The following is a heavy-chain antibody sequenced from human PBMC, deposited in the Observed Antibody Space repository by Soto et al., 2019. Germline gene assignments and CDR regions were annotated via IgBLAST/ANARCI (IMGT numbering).Heavy chain of an antibody. D-gene: IGHD6-13*01. Sequence: QITLKTAGPTLVPPTQTLTMTSTFSGIPLISSGVGVGWRLPTTGTALEWLAPIYWYDDTRYSPSLRSRLILTRDTCKNQVVQTTTTMNALHTATDYCFDRLDSNSPAYRCQGTLVTVSS. CDR2: IYWYDDT. CDR3: FDRLDSNSPAY. J-gene: IGHJ4*02. V-gene: IGHV2-5*01. CDR1: GIPLISSGVG.